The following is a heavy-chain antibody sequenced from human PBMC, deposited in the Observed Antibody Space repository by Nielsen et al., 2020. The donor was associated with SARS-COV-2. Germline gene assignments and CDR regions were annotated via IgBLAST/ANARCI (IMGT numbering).Heavy chain of an antibody. V-gene: IGHV4-39*01. D-gene: IGHD2-2*01. Sequence: SETLSLTCTVSGGSIRSSSFYWGWIRQPPGKGLEWIGNLYFSGSTDYNPSLRSRATLSVDTSKNQLSLKLSSVTAADTAVYYCARERDIVVVPAAFDYWGQGTLVTVSS. CDR1: GGSIRSSSFY. J-gene: IGHJ4*02. CDR2: LYFSGST. CDR3: ARERDIVVVPAAFDY.